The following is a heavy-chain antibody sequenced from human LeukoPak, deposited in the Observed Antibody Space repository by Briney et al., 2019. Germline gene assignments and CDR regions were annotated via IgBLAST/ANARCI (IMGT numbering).Heavy chain of an antibody. J-gene: IGHJ4*02. CDR2: IYYSGST. CDR3: ARDYGGHFDY. D-gene: IGHD4-23*01. V-gene: IGHV4-59*12. Sequence: SETLSLTCTVSGXSISNYYGSWIRQPPGKGLEWIGYIYYSGSTNYNPSLKSRVTISVDTSKNQFSLKLSSVTAADTAVYYCARDYGGHFDYWGQGTLVTVSS. CDR1: GXSISNYY.